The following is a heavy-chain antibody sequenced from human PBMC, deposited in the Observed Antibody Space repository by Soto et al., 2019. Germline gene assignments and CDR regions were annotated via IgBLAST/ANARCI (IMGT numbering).Heavy chain of an antibody. Sequence: GGSLRLSCAASGFTFSNAWMNWVRQAPGKGLEWVGRIKSKTDGGTTDYAAPVKGRFTISRDDSKNTLYLQMNSLKTEDTAVYYCTTAPRKLRELLTFRRSVGMDVWGQGTTVTVSS. J-gene: IGHJ6*02. CDR3: TTAPRKLRELLTFRRSVGMDV. CDR1: GFTFSNAW. V-gene: IGHV3-15*07. CDR2: IKSKTDGGTT. D-gene: IGHD1-7*01.